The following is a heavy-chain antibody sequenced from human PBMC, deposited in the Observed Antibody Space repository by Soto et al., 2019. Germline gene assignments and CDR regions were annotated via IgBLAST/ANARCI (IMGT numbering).Heavy chain of an antibody. J-gene: IGHJ3*02. CDR3: ARERSSGWYDAFDI. D-gene: IGHD6-19*01. Sequence: ASVKVSCKASGYTFTSYDINWVRQATGQGLEWMGWMNPNSGNTGYAQKFQGRVTMTRNTSISTAYMELSSLRSEDTAVYYCARERSSGWYDAFDIWGQGTMVTVSS. CDR2: MNPNSGNT. V-gene: IGHV1-8*01. CDR1: GYTFTSYD.